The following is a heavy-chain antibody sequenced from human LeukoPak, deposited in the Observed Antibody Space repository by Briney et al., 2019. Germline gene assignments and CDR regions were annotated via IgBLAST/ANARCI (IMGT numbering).Heavy chain of an antibody. V-gene: IGHV3-30-3*01. J-gene: IGHJ4*02. CDR2: ISYDGSNK. CDR3: ARPHGYSSSWYYFDY. CDR1: GFTFSSYA. Sequence: GRSLRLSCAASGFTFSSYAMHWVRQAPGKGLEWVAVISYDGSNKYYADSVKGRFTISRDNSKNTLYLQMNSLRAEDTAVYYCARPHGYSSSWYYFDYWGQGTLVTVSS. D-gene: IGHD6-13*01.